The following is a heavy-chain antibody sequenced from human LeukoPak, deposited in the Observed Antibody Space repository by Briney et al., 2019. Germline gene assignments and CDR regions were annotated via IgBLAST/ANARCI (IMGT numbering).Heavy chain of an antibody. D-gene: IGHD1-26*01. Sequence: PSETLSLTCTVSGGSISNYCWSWIRQPAGHGLEWIGRICATGSSNYNPFLKSRVTMSVDTSKTQFSLKLSSVTAADTAVYYCARDREVGRDNAISWFDPWGQRILVTVSS. CDR1: GGSISNYC. CDR3: ARDREVGRDNAISWFDP. J-gene: IGHJ5*02. CDR2: ICATGSS. V-gene: IGHV4-4*07.